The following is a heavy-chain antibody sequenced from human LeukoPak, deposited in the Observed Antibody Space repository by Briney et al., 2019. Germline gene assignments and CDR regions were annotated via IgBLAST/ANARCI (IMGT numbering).Heavy chain of an antibody. CDR2: IYYSGST. V-gene: IGHV4-61*01. J-gene: IGHJ3*02. D-gene: IGHD5-24*01. CDR3: ARSRKGYIPLDAFDI. CDR1: GGSVSSGSYY. Sequence: NPSETLSLTCIVSGGSVSSGSYYWSWIRQPPGKGLEWIVYIYYSGSTYYNPSLKSRVTISVDTSKNQFSLKLSSVTAADTAVYYCARSRKGYIPLDAFDIWGQGTMVTVSS.